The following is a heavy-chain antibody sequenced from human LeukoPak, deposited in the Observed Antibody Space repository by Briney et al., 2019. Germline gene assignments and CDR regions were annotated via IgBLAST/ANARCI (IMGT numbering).Heavy chain of an antibody. V-gene: IGHV4-39*01. J-gene: IGHJ5*02. CDR1: GGSISSSTYY. D-gene: IGHD5-12*01. CDR3: ARQAPRYSGYDRLLHFDP. CDR2: IYYSGST. Sequence: SETLSLTCTVSGGSISSSTYYWGWIRQPPGKGLGWIGSIYYSGSTYYNPSLKSRGTISVDTSKNQFSLKVSSVTAADTAVYYCARQAPRYSGYDRLLHFDPWGQGTLVTVSS.